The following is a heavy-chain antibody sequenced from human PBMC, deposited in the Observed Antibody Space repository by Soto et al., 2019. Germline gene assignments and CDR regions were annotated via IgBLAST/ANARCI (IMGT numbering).Heavy chain of an antibody. CDR1: GFTFRTYA. CDR2: MVGDCSSL. CDR3: AKDLRPEGRYDWDY. V-gene: IGHV3-23*01. J-gene: IGHJ4*02. D-gene: IGHD1-1*01. Sequence: EVQLLESGGGLAQPWGSLRLSCAASGFTFRTYAMNWVRQAPGKWLEWVSVMVGDCSSLDYADSVRGRFTISRDNSKNPLYLQKTSLRAEDTAVYYSAKDLRPEGRYDWDYWGTGTLVTVCS.